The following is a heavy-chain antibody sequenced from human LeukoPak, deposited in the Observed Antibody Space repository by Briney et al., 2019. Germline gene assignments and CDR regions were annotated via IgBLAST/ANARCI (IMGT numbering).Heavy chain of an antibody. V-gene: IGHV3-74*01. D-gene: IGHD3-22*01. CDR1: GFTFSSYW. Sequence: PGGSLRLSCAASGFTFSSYWMHWVRQAPGKGLVWVSRNNSDGSSTSYADSVKGRFTISRDNANNTLSLQMNSLRPEDKGVYYCSRAPSEIGGYYPEYFRHWGQGTLVTVSS. J-gene: IGHJ1*01. CDR2: NNSDGSST. CDR3: SRAPSEIGGYYPEYFRH.